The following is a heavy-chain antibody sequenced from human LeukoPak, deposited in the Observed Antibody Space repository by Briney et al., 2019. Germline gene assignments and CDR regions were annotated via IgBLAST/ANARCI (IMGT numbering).Heavy chain of an antibody. Sequence: PGGSLRLSCAASGFTFSSYSMNWVRQAPGKGLEWVSSISSSSSYIYYADSVKGRFTISRDNAKNSLYLQMNSLRAEDTAVYYCARDLDYYDSSGPLDYWGQGTLVTVSS. CDR1: GFTFSSYS. CDR2: ISSSSSYI. V-gene: IGHV3-21*01. CDR3: ARDLDYYDSSGPLDY. D-gene: IGHD3-22*01. J-gene: IGHJ4*02.